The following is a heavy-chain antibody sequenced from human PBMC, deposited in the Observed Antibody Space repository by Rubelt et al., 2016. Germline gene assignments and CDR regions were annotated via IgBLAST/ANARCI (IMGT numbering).Heavy chain of an antibody. CDR2: IWYDGGNK. Sequence: GRSLRLSCAASGFTFSNYGMHWVRQAPGKGLEWVAIIWYDGGNKYYADSVQGRFTISRDNSKNTLYLQMNSLRAEDTALYYCARDRYSDYISDAFDIWGQGTMVTVSS. V-gene: IGHV3-33*01. CDR1: GFTFSNYG. CDR3: ARDRYSDYISDAFDI. D-gene: IGHD4-11*01. J-gene: IGHJ3*02.